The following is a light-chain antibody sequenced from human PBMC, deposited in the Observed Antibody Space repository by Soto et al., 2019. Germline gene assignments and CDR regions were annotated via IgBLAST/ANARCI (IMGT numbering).Light chain of an antibody. CDR2: RAY. Sequence: IVMTQSPATLSVSPGESATLSCRASQSINSNLAWYQQKPGQAPRLLMFRAYIRATGFPARFSGSGSGTEFNITISSLQSEDSAIYYCQQHNNWPRATFGGGTKVDIK. CDR1: QSINSN. V-gene: IGKV3-15*01. J-gene: IGKJ4*01. CDR3: QQHNNWPRAT.